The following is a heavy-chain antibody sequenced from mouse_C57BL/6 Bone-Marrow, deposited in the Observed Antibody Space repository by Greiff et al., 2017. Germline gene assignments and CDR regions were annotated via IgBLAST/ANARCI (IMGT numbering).Heavy chain of an antibody. V-gene: IGHV1-26*01. J-gene: IGHJ4*01. CDR2: INPNNGGT. CDR3: ARREDY. CDR1: GYTFTDYY. Sequence: EVKLQESGPELVKPGASVKISCKASGYTFTDYYMNWVKQSHGKSLEWIGDINPNNGGTSYNQKFKGKATLTVDKSSSTAYMELRSLTSEDSAVYYCARREDYWGQGTSVTVSS.